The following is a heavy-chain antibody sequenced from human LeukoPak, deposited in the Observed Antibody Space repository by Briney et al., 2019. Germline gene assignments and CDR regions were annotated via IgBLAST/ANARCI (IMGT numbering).Heavy chain of an antibody. CDR2: IYYSGST. J-gene: IGHJ4*02. V-gene: IGHV4-30-4*07. CDR3: ASSSPLSRGRPIDY. Sequence: PSETLSLTCAVFGGSISSGGYSWSWIRQPPGKGLEWIGYIYYSGSTYYNPSLKSRVTISVDTSKNQFSLKLSSVTAADTAVYYCASSSPLSRGRPIDYWGQGTLVTVSS. D-gene: IGHD2/OR15-2a*01. CDR1: GGSISSGGYS.